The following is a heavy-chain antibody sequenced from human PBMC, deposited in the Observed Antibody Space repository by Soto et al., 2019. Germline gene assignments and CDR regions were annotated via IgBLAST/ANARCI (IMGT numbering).Heavy chain of an antibody. CDR3: TRESLYYDFWSGYSPLDV. D-gene: IGHD3-3*01. Sequence: GGSLRLSCTASGFTFGDYAMSWFRQAPGKGLEWVGFIRSKAYGGTTEYAASVKGRFTISRDDSKSIAYLQMNSLKTEDTAVYYCTRESLYYDFWSGYSPLDVWGQGTTVTVSS. V-gene: IGHV3-49*03. CDR1: GFTFGDYA. CDR2: IRSKAYGGTT. J-gene: IGHJ6*02.